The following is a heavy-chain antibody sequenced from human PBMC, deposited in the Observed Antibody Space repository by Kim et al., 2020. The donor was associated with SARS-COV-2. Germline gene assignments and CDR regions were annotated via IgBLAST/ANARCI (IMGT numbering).Heavy chain of an antibody. CDR2: IYYSGST. Sequence: SETLSLTCTVSGGSVSSGSYYWSWIRQPPGKGLEWIGYIYYSGSTNYNPSLKSRVTISVDTSKNQFSLKLSSVTAADTAVYYCARTVLRYFDWLTYFDYWGQGTLVTVSS. J-gene: IGHJ4*02. CDR3: ARTVLRYFDWLTYFDY. D-gene: IGHD3-9*01. V-gene: IGHV4-61*01. CDR1: GGSVSSGSYY.